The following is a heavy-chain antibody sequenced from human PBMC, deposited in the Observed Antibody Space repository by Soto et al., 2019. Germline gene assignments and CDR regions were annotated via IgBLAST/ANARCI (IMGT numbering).Heavy chain of an antibody. D-gene: IGHD4-17*01. CDR1: GGTFSSYA. V-gene: IGHV1-69*13. J-gene: IGHJ6*02. Sequence: SVKVSCKASGGTFSSYAISWVRQAPGQGLEWMGGIIPIFGTANYAQKFQGRVTITADESTSTAYMELSSLRSEDTAVYYCARGGDYDGYYYYGMDVWGQGTTVTVSS. CDR3: ARGGDYDGYYYYGMDV. CDR2: IIPIFGTA.